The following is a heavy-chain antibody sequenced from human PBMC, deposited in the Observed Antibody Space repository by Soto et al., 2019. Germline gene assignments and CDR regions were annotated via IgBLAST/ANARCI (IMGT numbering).Heavy chain of an antibody. J-gene: IGHJ4*02. CDR2: ITPIYPTT. CDR3: ASIPRYSFPTSDDLDS. CDR1: GGTFYTYT. D-gene: IGHD5-18*01. Sequence: PSVKVSCKASGGTFYTYTFSWVRQAPGQGLEWMGSITPIYPTTNYAEKFQGRLTVTADGSTNTAYMELNSLTSEDTAVYYCASIPRYSFPTSDDLDSWGQGTLVTVSS. V-gene: IGHV1-69*13.